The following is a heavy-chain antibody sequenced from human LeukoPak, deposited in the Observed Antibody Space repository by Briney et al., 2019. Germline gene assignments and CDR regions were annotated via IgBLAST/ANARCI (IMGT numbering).Heavy chain of an antibody. D-gene: IGHD2-15*01. V-gene: IGHV4-59*08. CDR3: ARHIGGGSEDMDV. CDR1: GGSIGTYY. CDR2: IFVTGST. J-gene: IGHJ6*03. Sequence: SETLSHTCTDSGGSIGTYYWSWISHCPGEGLEWIWYIFVTGSTRYNPCLQSRVTISVDTSRNQCFLKMSSVTAADTAGYYCARHIGGGSEDMDVWGKGTKVTVSS.